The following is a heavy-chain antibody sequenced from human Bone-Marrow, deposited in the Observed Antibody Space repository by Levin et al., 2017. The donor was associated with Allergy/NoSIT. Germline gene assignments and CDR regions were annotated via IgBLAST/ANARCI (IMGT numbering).Heavy chain of an antibody. D-gene: IGHD2-15*01. V-gene: IGHV6-1*01. J-gene: IGHJ5*02. CDR3: ARVDCSGGTCYASWFDP. Sequence: SETLSLTCAISGDSVSSNSAAWNWIRQSPSRGLEWLGRTYYRSKWYNDYAVSVKSRITINPDTSKNQFSLQLNSVTPEDTAVYYCARVDCSGGTCYASWFDPWGQGTLVTVSS. CDR2: TYYRSKWYN. CDR1: GDSVSSNSAA.